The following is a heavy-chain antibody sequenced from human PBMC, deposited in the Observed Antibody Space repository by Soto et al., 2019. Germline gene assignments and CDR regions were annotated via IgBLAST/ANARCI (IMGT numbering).Heavy chain of an antibody. CDR2: TGSGTGPG. V-gene: IGHV1-69*06. D-gene: IGHD2-15*01. CDR3: ARRDSGGFYRFFDS. Sequence: SVKVSCKASGGSLSTNPISWVRQAPGQGLEWMGGTGSGTGPGNHAQKFQGRLTATADKSTSTVYMELTNLSSEDTAVYYCARRDSGGFYRFFDSWGQGTLVTVSS. CDR1: GGSLSTNP. J-gene: IGHJ4*02.